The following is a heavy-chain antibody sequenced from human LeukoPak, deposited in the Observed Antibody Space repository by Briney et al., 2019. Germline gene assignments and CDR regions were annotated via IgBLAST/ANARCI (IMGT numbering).Heavy chain of an antibody. CDR3: ARVLQIYGSGNYYKVFDY. J-gene: IGHJ4*02. CDR1: GGSISSFY. D-gene: IGHD3-10*01. V-gene: IGHV4-59*01. Sequence: SETLSLTCTVSGGSISSFYWSWVREPPGKGLQWIGYIYYSGSTNYNPSLKSRVTISVDTSKNQFSLQLTSVTAADTAIYYCARVLQIYGSGNYYKVFDYWGQGTLVTVSS. CDR2: IYYSGST.